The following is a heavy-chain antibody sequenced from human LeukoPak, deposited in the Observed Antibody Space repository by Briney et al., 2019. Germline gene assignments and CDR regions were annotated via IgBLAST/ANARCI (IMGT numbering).Heavy chain of an antibody. CDR2: INPNSGGT. J-gene: IGHJ5*02. V-gene: IGHV1-2*02. Sequence: GASVKVSCKASGYTFTGHYMYWVRQAPGQGLEWMGWINPNSGGTNYAQKFQGRVTMTRDTSISTAYMELSRLRSDDTAAYYCARGGSCSGGSCSYNWFDPWGQGTLVTVSS. D-gene: IGHD2-15*01. CDR1: GYTFTGHY. CDR3: ARGGSCSGGSCSYNWFDP.